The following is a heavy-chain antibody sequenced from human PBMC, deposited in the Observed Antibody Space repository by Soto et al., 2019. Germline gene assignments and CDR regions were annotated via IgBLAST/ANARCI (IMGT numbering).Heavy chain of an antibody. CDR1: GYTFTGYY. D-gene: IGHD3-10*02. Sequence: GASVKVSCKASGYTFTGYYMHWVRQAPGQGLEWMGWINPNSGGTNYAQKFQGRVTMTRDTSISTAYMELSRLRSDDTAVYYCASEVITIIGSLNWFDPWGQGTLVTVSS. J-gene: IGHJ5*02. V-gene: IGHV1-2*02. CDR3: ASEVITIIGSLNWFDP. CDR2: INPNSGGT.